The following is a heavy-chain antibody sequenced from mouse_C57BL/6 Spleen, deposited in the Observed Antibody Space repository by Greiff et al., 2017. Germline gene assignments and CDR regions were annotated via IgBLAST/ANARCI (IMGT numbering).Heavy chain of an antibody. CDR3: ASIYYDYDGYYAMDY. CDR1: GYPFTDYY. D-gene: IGHD2-4*01. CDR2: IHPNNGGT. Sequence: EVQLQQSGPELVKPGASVKISCKASGYPFTDYYMNWVKQSHGKSLEWIGDIHPNNGGTSYNQKFKGKATLTVDKSSSTAYMELRSLTSEDSAVYYCASIYYDYDGYYAMDYWGQGTSVTVSS. J-gene: IGHJ4*01. V-gene: IGHV1-26*01.